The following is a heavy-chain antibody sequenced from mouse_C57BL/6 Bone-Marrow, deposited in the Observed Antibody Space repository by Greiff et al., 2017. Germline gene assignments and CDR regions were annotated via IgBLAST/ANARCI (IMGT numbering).Heavy chain of an antibody. V-gene: IGHV1-50*01. Sequence: QVQLQQPGAELVKPGASVKLSCKASGYTFTSYWMQWVKQRPGQGLEWIGEIDPSDSYTNYNQKFKGKATLTVDTSSSTAYMQLSSLTSENSAVEYCARPPYYYGSSGFAYWGQGTLVTVSA. CDR1: GYTFTSYW. CDR2: IDPSDSYT. CDR3: ARPPYYYGSSGFAY. D-gene: IGHD1-1*01. J-gene: IGHJ3*01.